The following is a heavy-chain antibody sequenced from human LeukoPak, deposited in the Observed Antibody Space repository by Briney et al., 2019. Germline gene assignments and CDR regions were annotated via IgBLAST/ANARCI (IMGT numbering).Heavy chain of an antibody. D-gene: IGHD3-22*01. CDR2: INHSGST. V-gene: IGHV4-34*01. J-gene: IGHJ4*02. Sequence: SETLSLTCAVYGGSFSGYYWSWIRQPPGKGLEWIGEINHSGSTNYNPSLKSRVTISVDTSKNQFSLKLSSVTAADTAVYYCARGPAYYDSSGYYYFDYRGQGTLVTVSS. CDR1: GGSFSGYY. CDR3: ARGPAYYDSSGYYYFDY.